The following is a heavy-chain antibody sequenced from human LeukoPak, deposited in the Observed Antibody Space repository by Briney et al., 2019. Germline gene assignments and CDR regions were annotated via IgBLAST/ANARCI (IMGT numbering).Heavy chain of an antibody. CDR2: INHSGST. V-gene: IGHV4-34*01. Sequence: SETLSLTCAVYGGSFSGYYWSWIRQPPGKGLEWIGEINHSGSTNYNPSLKSRVTISVDTSKNQFSLKLSSVTAADTAVYSCARGLRRWLRDPFDYWGQGTLVTVSS. J-gene: IGHJ4*02. CDR3: ARGLRRWLRDPFDY. CDR1: GGSFSGYY. D-gene: IGHD5-12*01.